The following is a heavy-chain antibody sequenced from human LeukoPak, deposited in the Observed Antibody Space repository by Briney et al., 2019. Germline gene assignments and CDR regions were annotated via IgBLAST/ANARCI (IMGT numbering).Heavy chain of an antibody. J-gene: IGHJ4*02. Sequence: GGSLRLSCAASGFTFSSYAMSWVRQAPGKGLEWVSSISDSGGSTYYADSVKGRITISRDNSKNALYVQVNSLRAEDTAVYYCAKGQYGSGSYSSDYWGQGTLVTVSS. CDR1: GFTFSSYA. D-gene: IGHD3-10*01. V-gene: IGHV3-23*01. CDR2: ISDSGGST. CDR3: AKGQYGSGSYSSDY.